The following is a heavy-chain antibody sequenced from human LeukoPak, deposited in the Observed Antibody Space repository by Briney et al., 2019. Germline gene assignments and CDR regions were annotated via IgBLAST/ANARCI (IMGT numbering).Heavy chain of an antibody. J-gene: IGHJ4*02. CDR3: ASSPYRRRYFDY. CDR1: GFSFSSFW. D-gene: IGHD3-9*01. CDR2: IKYDGRKK. Sequence: GGSLRLSCAASGFSFSSFWMSWVRQAPGKGLEWVANIKYDGRKKFYVDSVKGRFTISRDNAKNSLYLQMDSLRAEDTAVYYCASSPYRRRYFDYWGPGTLVTVSS. V-gene: IGHV3-7*03.